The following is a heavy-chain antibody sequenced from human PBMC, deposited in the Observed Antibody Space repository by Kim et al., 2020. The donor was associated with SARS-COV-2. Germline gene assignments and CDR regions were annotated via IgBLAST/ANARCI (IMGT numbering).Heavy chain of an antibody. J-gene: IGHJ5*02. V-gene: IGHV3-74*01. CDR1: GFTFSSYW. D-gene: IGHD1-1*01. CDR2: IKNDGSTT. Sequence: GGSLRLSCAASGFTFSSYWMHWVRQAPGKGLVWVSRIKNDGSTTYYADSVKGRFTVSRDNAKNTLYLQMYSLRAEDTAVYYCAKTDWFDPWGQGTLVTVS. CDR3: AKTDWFDP.